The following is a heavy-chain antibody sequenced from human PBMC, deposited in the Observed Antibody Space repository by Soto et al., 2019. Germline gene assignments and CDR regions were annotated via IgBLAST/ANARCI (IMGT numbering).Heavy chain of an antibody. V-gene: IGHV4-59*11. CDR1: GDSISSPY. Sequence: SETLSLTCVVSGDSISSPYWSWIRQSPGRGLEWIGYIFYGGTITYNPSLGSRVTISVDTSKNNFSLKLSFVTAADTAVYYCARGGGSPLDYWGQGTLVTVSS. J-gene: IGHJ4*02. D-gene: IGHD3-16*01. CDR2: IFYGGTI. CDR3: ARGGGSPLDY.